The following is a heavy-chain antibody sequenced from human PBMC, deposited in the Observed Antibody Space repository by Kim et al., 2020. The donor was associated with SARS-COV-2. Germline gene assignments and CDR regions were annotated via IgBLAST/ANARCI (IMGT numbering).Heavy chain of an antibody. J-gene: IGHJ3*01. CDR1: RFTFSLYS. V-gene: IGHV3-48*02. CDR3: ARRGVDAFDF. Sequence: GGSLRLSCAASRFTFSLYSMNWLRLAPGKGLEWISYISSISSDTTHYADSVRGRFTVSRDNAKNALYLQMNSLRDEDTAVYFCARRGVDAFDFWGQVTMVTFSS. CDR2: ISSISSDTT.